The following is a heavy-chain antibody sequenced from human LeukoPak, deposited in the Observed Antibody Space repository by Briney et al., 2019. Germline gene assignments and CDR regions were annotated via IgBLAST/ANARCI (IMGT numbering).Heavy chain of an antibody. CDR3: AREVPYDY. CDR2: ISSSGSTI. J-gene: IGHJ4*02. Sequence: GESLRLSCAAPGFTFSSFEMNWVRQAPGKGLEWISYISSSGSTIYYADSVKGRFTISRDNAKNSLYLQMNSLRAEDTAVYYCAREVPYDYWGQGNMVTVSS. CDR1: GFTFSSFE. V-gene: IGHV3-48*03. D-gene: IGHD4/OR15-4a*01.